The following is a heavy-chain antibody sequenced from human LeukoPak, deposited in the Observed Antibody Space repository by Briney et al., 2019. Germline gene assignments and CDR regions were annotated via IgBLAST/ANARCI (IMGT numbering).Heavy chain of an antibody. CDR3: ARHQHAGREHYYGMDV. D-gene: IGHD1-26*01. CDR2: VYSSGSI. V-gene: IGHV4-59*08. J-gene: IGHJ6*02. CDR1: SGSISNYY. Sequence: SETLSLTCTVSSGSISNYYWSWIRQPPEKGLEWIGYVYSSGSINYNPSLKSRVTISVDPPKNQISLSLSSVTAADTAVYYCARHQHAGREHYYGMDVWGQGTTVSVSS.